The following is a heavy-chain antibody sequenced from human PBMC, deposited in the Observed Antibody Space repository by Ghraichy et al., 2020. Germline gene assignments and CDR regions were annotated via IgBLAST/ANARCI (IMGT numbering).Heavy chain of an antibody. CDR2: IYYSGST. V-gene: IGHV4-59*01. CDR3: ARASPIRFLEWLPTTPHMVV. D-gene: IGHD3-3*01. CDR1: GGSISSYY. J-gene: IGHJ6*03. Sequence: SETLSLTCTVSGGSISSYYWSWIRQPPGKGLEWIGYIYYSGSTNYNPSLKSRVTISVDTSKNQFSLKLSSVTAADTAVYYCARASPIRFLEWLPTTPHMVVWGKGTTVTVSS.